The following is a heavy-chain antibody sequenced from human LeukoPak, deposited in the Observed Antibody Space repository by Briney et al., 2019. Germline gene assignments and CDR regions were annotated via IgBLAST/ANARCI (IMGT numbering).Heavy chain of an antibody. CDR2: INSDGSST. Sequence: GGSLRLSCAASGFTFSSYWMHWVRHAPGKGLVWVSRINSDGSSTSYADSVKGRFTISRDNAKNTLYLQMNSLRAEDTAVYYCARSRSSGYYYAYYYYYYGMDVWGQGTTVTVSS. CDR3: ARSRSSGYYYAYYYYYYGMDV. V-gene: IGHV3-74*01. CDR1: GFTFSSYW. J-gene: IGHJ6*02. D-gene: IGHD3-22*01.